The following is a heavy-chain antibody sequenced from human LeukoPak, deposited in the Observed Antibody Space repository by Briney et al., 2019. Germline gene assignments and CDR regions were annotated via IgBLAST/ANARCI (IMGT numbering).Heavy chain of an antibody. CDR1: GGSVSRYY. V-gene: IGHV4-59*02. CDR2: IYLSGST. Sequence: SETLSLTCTVSGGSVSRYYWNWIRQPPGKGLEWIGYIYLSGSTKYNPSLKSRVTISLDTSKNQFSLKLSSLTAADTAVYYCARGANWFDPWGQGTLVTVSS. J-gene: IGHJ5*02. CDR3: ARGANWFDP.